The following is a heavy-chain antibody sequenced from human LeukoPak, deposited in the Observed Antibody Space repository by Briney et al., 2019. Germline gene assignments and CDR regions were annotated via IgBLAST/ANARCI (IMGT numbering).Heavy chain of an antibody. D-gene: IGHD5-12*01. CDR3: ARALGYDPPAY. V-gene: IGHV4-38-2*01. CDR2: IYHSGST. J-gene: IGHJ4*02. Sequence: SETLSLTCAVSGYSISSGYYWGWIRQPPGKGLEWIGSIYHSGSTYYNPSLKGRVTISVDTSKNQFSLKLSSVTAADTAVYYCARALGYDPPAYWGQGTLVAVSS. CDR1: GYSISSGYY.